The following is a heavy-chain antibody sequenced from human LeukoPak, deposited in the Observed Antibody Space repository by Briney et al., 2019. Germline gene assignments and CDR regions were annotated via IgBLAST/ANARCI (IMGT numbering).Heavy chain of an antibody. CDR2: ISAYNGNT. CDR1: GYTFTSYG. J-gene: IGHJ4*02. CDR3: ASGGPIVGASLGYNY. V-gene: IGHV1-18*01. D-gene: IGHD1-26*01. Sequence: GASVKVSCKASGYTFTSYGISWVRQAPGQGLEWMGWISAYNGNTNYAQKLQGRVTMTTDTSTSTAYMELRSPRSDDTAVYYCASGGPIVGASLGYNYWGQGTLVTVSS.